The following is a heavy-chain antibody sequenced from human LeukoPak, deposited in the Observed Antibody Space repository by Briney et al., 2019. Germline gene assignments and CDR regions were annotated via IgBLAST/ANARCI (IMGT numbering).Heavy chain of an antibody. D-gene: IGHD5-12*01. CDR3: ARVGYDFPPSHFDY. CDR2: INAGNGNT. CDR1: GYTFTTYT. J-gene: IGHJ4*02. V-gene: IGHV1-3*01. Sequence: ASVNVSCKASGYTFTTYTIHWVRQAPGQRLEWMGWINAGNGNTKYSQKFQGRVTITRDTSASTAYMELSSLRSEDTAVYYCARVGYDFPPSHFDYWGQGTLVTVSS.